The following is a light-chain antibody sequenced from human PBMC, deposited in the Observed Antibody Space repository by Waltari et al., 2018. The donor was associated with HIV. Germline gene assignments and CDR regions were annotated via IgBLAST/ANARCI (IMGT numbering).Light chain of an antibody. J-gene: IGLJ2*01. CDR2: TNN. V-gene: IGLV1-44*01. CDR3: AAWDDSLNGPV. Sequence: QSVLPQPPSASGTPAQRVPIPCSGSSSNIGRNTVNWYQQLPGTAPKLLIYTNNQRPSGVPDRFSGSKSGTSASLAISGLQSEDEADYYCAAWDDSLNGPVFGGGTKLTVL. CDR1: SSNIGRNT.